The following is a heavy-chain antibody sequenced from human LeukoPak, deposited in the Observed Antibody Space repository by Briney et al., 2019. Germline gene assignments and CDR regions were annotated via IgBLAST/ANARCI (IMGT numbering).Heavy chain of an antibody. V-gene: IGHV4-39*07. Sequence: SETLSLTCTVSGVTISSSTYYWGWIRQSPGKGLEWIGSIYYTGKTYYNPSLKSRVTISVDTSKNQFSLKLSSVTAADTAVYYCARGDYYDSSGYFYWGQGTLVTVSS. CDR1: GVTISSSTYY. CDR3: ARGDYYDSSGYFY. CDR2: IYYTGKT. J-gene: IGHJ4*02. D-gene: IGHD3-22*01.